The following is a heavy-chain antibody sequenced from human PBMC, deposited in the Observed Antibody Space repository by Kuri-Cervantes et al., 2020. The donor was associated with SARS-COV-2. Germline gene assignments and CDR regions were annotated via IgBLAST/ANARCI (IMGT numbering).Heavy chain of an antibody. CDR1: GFTFSSYA. CDR3: AKLAGSNYFYYYGMGV. D-gene: IGHD4-11*01. V-gene: IGHV3-23*01. CDR2: ISGSGGST. J-gene: IGHJ6*02. Sequence: GGSLRLSCAASGFTFSSYAMSWVRQAPGKGLEWVSAISGSGGSTYYADSVKGRFTISRDNSKNTLYLQMNSLRAEDTAVYYCAKLAGSNYFYYYGMGVWGQGTTVTVSS.